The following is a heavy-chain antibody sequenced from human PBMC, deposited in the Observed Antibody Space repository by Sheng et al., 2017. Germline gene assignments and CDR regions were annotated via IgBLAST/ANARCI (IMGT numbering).Heavy chain of an antibody. J-gene: IGHJ4*02. CDR2: ISTEGNNK. D-gene: IGHD3-16*01. Sequence: QVQLVESGGGVVQPGRSLRLSCAASGFAFNQYAIHWVRQAPGKELEWVAVISTEGNNKHYADSVEGRFIISRDNSKNTLYLQMNDLRAEDTGVYYCAKEGDGDNWACFDYWGQGTQVTVSP. CDR1: GFAFNQYA. CDR3: AKEGDGDNWACFDY. V-gene: IGHV3-30*01.